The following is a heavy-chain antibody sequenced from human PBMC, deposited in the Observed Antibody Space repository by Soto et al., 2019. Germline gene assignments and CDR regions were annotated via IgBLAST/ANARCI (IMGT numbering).Heavy chain of an antibody. CDR2: ISSSSSYT. Sequence: GGSLRLSCAASGFTFSDYYMSWIRQAPGKGLEWVSYISSSSSYTSYADSVKGRFTISRDNAKNSLYLQMNSLRVEDTAVYFCAREIGYSSTWPAYWGQGTLVTVSS. CDR1: GFTFSDYY. CDR3: AREIGYSSTWPAY. J-gene: IGHJ4*02. V-gene: IGHV3-11*06. D-gene: IGHD6-13*01.